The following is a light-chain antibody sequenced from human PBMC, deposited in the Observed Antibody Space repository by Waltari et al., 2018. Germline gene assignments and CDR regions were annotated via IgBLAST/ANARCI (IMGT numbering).Light chain of an antibody. J-gene: IGLJ3*02. V-gene: IGLV1-40*01. CDR2: GST. CDR3: QSYDTSLTVV. CDR1: GSNTGAGYD. Sequence: QSVLTQPPSVSGAPGQTVTISCTGSGSNTGAGYDVHWYQPVPRAAPKLLIYGSTSRPLGVPDRFFGSTSGTSASLAITGLQAEDEAVYYCQSYDTSLTVVFGGGTKLTVL.